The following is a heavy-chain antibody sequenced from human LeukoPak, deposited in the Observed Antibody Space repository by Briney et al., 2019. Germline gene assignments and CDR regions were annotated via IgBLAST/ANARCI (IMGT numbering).Heavy chain of an antibody. CDR1: GFSFSSNW. Sequence: GGSLRLSCAASGFSFSSNWIHWVRQAPGKGLEWVSLIRSDGATTSYADSVRGRFTVSRDNAKNTLYLQMNSLRADDTAVYYCARDRGLATPFDYWGQGTLVTVSS. J-gene: IGHJ4*02. D-gene: IGHD3-10*01. V-gene: IGHV3-74*01. CDR2: IRSDGATT. CDR3: ARDRGLATPFDY.